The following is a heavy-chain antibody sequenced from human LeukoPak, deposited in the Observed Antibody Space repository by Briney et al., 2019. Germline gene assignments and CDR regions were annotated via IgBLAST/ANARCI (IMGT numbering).Heavy chain of an antibody. CDR2: VSPPGGGT. J-gene: IGHJ4*02. CDR1: GFTFGKHG. Sequence: GGSLRLSCGASGFTFGKHGMNWVRQAPGKGLEWLSGVSPPGGGTYYADSVKGRFTISRDNAKNSLYLQMNSLRAEDTAVYYCARDLGYSSNWYAFDYWGQGTLVTVSS. CDR3: ARDLGYSSNWYAFDY. D-gene: IGHD6-13*01. V-gene: IGHV3-21*01.